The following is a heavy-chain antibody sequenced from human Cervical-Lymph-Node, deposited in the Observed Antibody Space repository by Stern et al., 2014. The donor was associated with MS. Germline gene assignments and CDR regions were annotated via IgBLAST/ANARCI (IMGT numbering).Heavy chain of an antibody. CDR1: RGFIRSGGYY. J-gene: IGHJ3*02. D-gene: IGHD5-12*01. V-gene: IGHV4-31*03. CDR2: IYYNGST. Sequence: QLQLQESAPELVTPSQTLSLTSTVSRGFIRSGGYYWTWIRQHPGKGPAWIVYIYYNGSTYYNPYIKSRVTISVDTSKNQFSLKLSSVTAADTAVYYCARNRGYSGYGTESDAFDIWGQGTMVTVSS. CDR3: ARNRGYSGYGTESDAFDI.